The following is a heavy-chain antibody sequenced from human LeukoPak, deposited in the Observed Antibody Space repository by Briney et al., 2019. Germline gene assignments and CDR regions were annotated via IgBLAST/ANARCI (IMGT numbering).Heavy chain of an antibody. CDR3: ARRGYSDYDFWFDP. CDR1: GYSFISYW. Sequence: GESLKISCKGSGYSFISYWIAWVRQMPGKGLEWMGIIYPGDSGTRYSPSFQGQVTISADKSISTAYLQWSSLKASDTAMYYCARRGYSDYDFWFDPWGQGTLVTVSS. V-gene: IGHV5-51*01. CDR2: IYPGDSGT. D-gene: IGHD5-12*01. J-gene: IGHJ5*02.